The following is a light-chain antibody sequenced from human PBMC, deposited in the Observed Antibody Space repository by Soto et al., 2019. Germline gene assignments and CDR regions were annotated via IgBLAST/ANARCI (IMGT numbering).Light chain of an antibody. CDR1: QSVLYSSNNKNY. J-gene: IGKJ1*01. CDR3: QHYYSPPQT. Sequence: DIVMTQSPDSLAVSLGGRATINCKSSQSVLYSSNNKNYLAWYQQKPGQPPKLLIYWASTRESGVPDRFSGSGSGTDFTLTISSLQAEDVAVYYCQHYYSPPQTFVQGTRVEIK. V-gene: IGKV4-1*01. CDR2: WAS.